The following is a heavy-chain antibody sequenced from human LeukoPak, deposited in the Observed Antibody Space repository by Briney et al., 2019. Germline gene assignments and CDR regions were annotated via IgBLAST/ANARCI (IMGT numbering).Heavy chain of an antibody. CDR2: ISSSGSTI. Sequence: GGSLRLSCAASGFTFSSYEMNWVRQAPGKGLEWVSYISSSGSTIYYADSVKGRFTISRDNAKNSLFLQMNSLRAEDTAVYYCARVLRYCSGGNCYSGGLGYMDVWGKGTTVTISS. V-gene: IGHV3-48*03. CDR1: GFTFSSYE. CDR3: ARVLRYCSGGNCYSGGLGYMDV. J-gene: IGHJ6*03. D-gene: IGHD2-15*01.